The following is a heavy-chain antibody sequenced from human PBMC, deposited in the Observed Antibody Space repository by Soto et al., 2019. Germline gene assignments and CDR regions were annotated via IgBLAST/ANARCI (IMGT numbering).Heavy chain of an antibody. D-gene: IGHD2-15*01. CDR2: INPSGGST. J-gene: IGHJ4*02. V-gene: IGHV1-46*01. CDR3: AGVYCSGGGCYGIDY. Sequence: ASVKVSCKASGYTFTSYFMHWVRQAPGQGLEWMGIINPSGGSTSYAQKFQGRVTMTRDTSTSTVYMELSSLRSEDTAVYYCAGVYCSGGGCYGIDYWGQGTLVTVP. CDR1: GYTFTSYF.